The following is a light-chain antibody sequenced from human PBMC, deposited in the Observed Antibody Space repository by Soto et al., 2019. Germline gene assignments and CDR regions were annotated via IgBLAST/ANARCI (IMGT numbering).Light chain of an antibody. J-gene: IGKJ2*01. V-gene: IGKV3-11*01. Sequence: EIVLTQSPATLSLSPGERGTLSCRASQSVSSYLAWYQQKPGQAPRLLIYDASNRATDVPARFSGSGSGTDFTLTISSLEPEDFAVYYCQQRYNWPNTFGQGTKLEIK. CDR3: QQRYNWPNT. CDR1: QSVSSY. CDR2: DAS.